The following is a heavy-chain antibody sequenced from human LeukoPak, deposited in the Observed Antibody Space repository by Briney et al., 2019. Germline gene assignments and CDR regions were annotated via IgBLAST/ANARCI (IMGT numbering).Heavy chain of an antibody. Sequence: GGSLRLSCAASGLTFSSYAMSWVRQAPGKGLEWVSAISGSGGSTYYADSVKGRFTISRGNSKNTLYLQMNSLSAEDTAVYYCAAQWLLHGAFDIWGQGTMVTVSS. CDR1: GLTFSSYA. J-gene: IGHJ3*02. CDR3: AAQWLLHGAFDI. V-gene: IGHV3-23*01. D-gene: IGHD6-19*01. CDR2: ISGSGGST.